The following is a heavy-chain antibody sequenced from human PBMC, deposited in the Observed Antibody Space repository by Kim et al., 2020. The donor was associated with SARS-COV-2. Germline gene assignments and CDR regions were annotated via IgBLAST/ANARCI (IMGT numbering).Heavy chain of an antibody. CDR3: ARQVVAYCGGDCYSQFDY. CDR2: IYYSGST. Sequence: SETLSLTCTVSGGSISSYYWCWIRQPPGKGLEWLGYIYYSGSTNYNPSLKSRVTISVDTSKNQFSLKLSSVTAADTAVYYCARQVVAYCGGDCYSQFDYWGQGTLVTVSS. CDR1: GGSISSYY. J-gene: IGHJ4*02. D-gene: IGHD2-21*02. V-gene: IGHV4-59*08.